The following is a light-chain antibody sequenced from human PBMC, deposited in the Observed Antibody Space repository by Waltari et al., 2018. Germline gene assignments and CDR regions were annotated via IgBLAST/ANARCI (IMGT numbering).Light chain of an antibody. J-gene: IGLJ1*01. V-gene: IGLV1-44*01. CDR1: SSNIGSNT. CDR2: SNN. CDR3: AAWDDSLNGYV. Sequence: QSVLTQPPSASGTPGQRVTISCSGSSSNIGSNTVNWYQQLPGTAPKLLIYSNNRLPSGVPGRFSGSKSGTSASLAISGLQSEDEADYYCAAWDDSLNGYVFGTGTKVTVL.